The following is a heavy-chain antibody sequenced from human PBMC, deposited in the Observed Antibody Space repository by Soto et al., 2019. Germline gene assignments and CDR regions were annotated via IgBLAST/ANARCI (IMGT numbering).Heavy chain of an antibody. J-gene: IGHJ3*02. CDR3: ARLIPGIAAAGDAFDI. V-gene: IGHV1-69*12. Sequence: QVQLVQSGAEVKKPGSSVKVSCKASGGTFSSYAISWVRQAPGQGLEWMGGIIPIFGTANYAQKFQGRVTITADESTSTAYMELSSLRSEDTAVYYCARLIPGIAAAGDAFDIWGQGTMVTVSS. CDR2: IIPIFGTA. CDR1: GGTFSSYA. D-gene: IGHD6-13*01.